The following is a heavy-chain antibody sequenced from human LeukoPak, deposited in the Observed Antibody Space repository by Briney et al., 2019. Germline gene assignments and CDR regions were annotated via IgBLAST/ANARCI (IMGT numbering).Heavy chain of an antibody. D-gene: IGHD3-10*01. CDR1: GGTFSSYA. V-gene: IGHV1-69*04. J-gene: IGHJ4*02. Sequence: GSSVTVSCKACGGTFSSYAISWVRQAPGQGVEGMGRIIPILGIANYAQKFQGRVTITADKSTSTAYMELSSLRSEDTAVYYCAREVPRGVITDWGQGTLVTVSS. CDR2: IIPILGIA. CDR3: AREVPRGVITD.